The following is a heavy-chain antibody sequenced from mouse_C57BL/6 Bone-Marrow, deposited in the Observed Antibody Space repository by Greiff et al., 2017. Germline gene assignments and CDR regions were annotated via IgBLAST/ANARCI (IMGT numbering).Heavy chain of an antibody. CDR2: IDPADGDT. Sequence: VQLQQSGAELVKPGASVKLSCKASGYTITDYYMHWVKQRPGQGLEWIGRIDPADGDTNYTPKFQGKATITADTSSNTAYLQLSSLTSEDTAVYYCARNGAYWGQGTLVTVSA. CDR1: GYTITDYY. CDR3: ARNGAY. J-gene: IGHJ3*01. V-gene: IGHV14-2*01.